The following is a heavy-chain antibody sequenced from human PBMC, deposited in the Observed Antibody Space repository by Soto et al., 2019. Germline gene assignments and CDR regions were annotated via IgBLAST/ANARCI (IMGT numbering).Heavy chain of an antibody. CDR3: ARDTGMPAYSSSWYGYYYYYMDV. CDR2: IYYSGST. D-gene: IGHD6-13*01. J-gene: IGHJ6*03. V-gene: IGHV4-59*01. Sequence: QVQLQESGPGLVKPSETLSLTCTVSGGSISSYYWSWLRQPPGKGLEWIGYIYYSGSTNYNPSLTSRVTRSVDTSNNQFSLKLSSVTAADTAVYYCARDTGMPAYSSSWYGYYYYYMDVWGKGTTVTVSS. CDR1: GGSISSYY.